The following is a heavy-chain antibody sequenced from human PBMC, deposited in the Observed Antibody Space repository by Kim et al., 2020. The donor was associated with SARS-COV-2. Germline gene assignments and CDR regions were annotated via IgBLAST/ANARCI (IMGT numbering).Heavy chain of an antibody. Sequence: GGSLRLSCAASGFTFSSYGMHWVRQAPGKGLEWVAVIWYDGSNKYYADSVKGRFTISRDNSKNTLYLQMNSLRAEDTAVYYCARDRGRWRSTDIRPGMDVWGQGTTVTVSS. D-gene: IGHD3-3*01. V-gene: IGHV3-33*01. CDR3: ARDRGRWRSTDIRPGMDV. CDR1: GFTFSSYG. J-gene: IGHJ6*02. CDR2: IWYDGSNK.